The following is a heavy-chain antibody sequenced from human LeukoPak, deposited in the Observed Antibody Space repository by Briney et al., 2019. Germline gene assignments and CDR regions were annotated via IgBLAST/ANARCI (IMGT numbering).Heavy chain of an antibody. J-gene: IGHJ3*02. V-gene: IGHV1-46*01. Sequence: ASVKVSCKASGYTFTRYYMHWVRQAPGQGLEWMGIINPSGGTTDYAQKFHGRITVTRDTSTSTAYMELRSLRSDDTAVYYCARESRAFDIWGQGTMVTVSS. CDR2: INPSGGTT. CDR1: GYTFTRYY. CDR3: ARESRAFDI.